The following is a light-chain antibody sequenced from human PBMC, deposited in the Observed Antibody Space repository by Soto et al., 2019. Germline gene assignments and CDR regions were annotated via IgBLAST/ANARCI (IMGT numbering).Light chain of an antibody. V-gene: IGLV2-14*01. CDR1: NSDIGSYSH. J-gene: IGLJ2*01. Sequence: QSALTQPASVSGSPGQSITISCTGTNSDIGSYSHVSWYLHHPGQAPRLLIYDVHNRPSGISARFSGSKSGNTASLTISGLQPEDTALYYCCSYTRSGTLSFGGGTQLTVL. CDR2: DVH. CDR3: CSYTRSGTLS.